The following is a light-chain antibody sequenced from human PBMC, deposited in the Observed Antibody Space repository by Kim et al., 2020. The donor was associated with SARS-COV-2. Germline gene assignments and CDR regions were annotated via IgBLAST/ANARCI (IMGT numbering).Light chain of an antibody. CDR2: LGS. Sequence: DIVMTQSPLSLPVTPGEPASISCRSSQSLLHSNGYNYLDWYLQKPGQSPQLLIYLGSNRASGVPDRFSGSASGTDFTLKISRVEAEDVGIYYCMQALQTPTTFGQGTKLEI. CDR1: QSLLHSNGYNY. CDR3: MQALQTPTT. V-gene: IGKV2-28*01. J-gene: IGKJ2*01.